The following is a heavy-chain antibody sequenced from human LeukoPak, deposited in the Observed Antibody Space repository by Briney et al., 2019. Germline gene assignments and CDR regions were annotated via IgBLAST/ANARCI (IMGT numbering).Heavy chain of an antibody. CDR1: GGSISSGGYY. CDR3: ARSNTAMVPGYY. J-gene: IGHJ4*02. D-gene: IGHD5-18*01. V-gene: IGHV4-31*03. CDR2: IYYSGST. Sequence: SETLSLTCTVSGGSISSGGYYWSWIRQHPGKGLEWIGYIYYSGSTYYNPSLKSRVTISVDTSKNQFSLKLSSVTAADTAVYYCARSNTAMVPGYYWGRGTLVTVSS.